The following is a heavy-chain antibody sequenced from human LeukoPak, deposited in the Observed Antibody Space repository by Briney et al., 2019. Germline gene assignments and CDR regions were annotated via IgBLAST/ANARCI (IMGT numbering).Heavy chain of an antibody. V-gene: IGHV3-53*01. D-gene: IGHD3-3*01. Sequence: GGSLRLSCAASGFTVSRNYMSWVRQAPGKGLEWVSVIYSGGGTYYVDSVKGRFTISRDNSKNTLYLQVNSLTVEDTAVYYCAKGSDFWSAYYLDYWGQGTLVTVSS. CDR3: AKGSDFWSAYYLDY. CDR1: GFTVSRNY. CDR2: IYSGGGT. J-gene: IGHJ4*02.